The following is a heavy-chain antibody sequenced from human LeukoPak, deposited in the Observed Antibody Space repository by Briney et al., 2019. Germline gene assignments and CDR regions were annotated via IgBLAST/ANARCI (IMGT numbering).Heavy chain of an antibody. CDR2: IYSGGST. V-gene: IGHV3-53*01. Sequence: PGGSLRLSCAASGFTVSSNYMSWVRQAPGKGLEWVSVIYSGGSTYYADSVKGRFTISRDNSKNTLCLQMNSLRAEDTAVYYCARDRGGGYFDYWGQGTLVTVSS. CDR1: GFTVSSNY. CDR3: ARDRGGGYFDY. J-gene: IGHJ4*02.